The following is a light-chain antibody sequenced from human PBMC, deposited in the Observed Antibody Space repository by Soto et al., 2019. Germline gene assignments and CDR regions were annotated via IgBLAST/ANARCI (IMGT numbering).Light chain of an antibody. J-gene: IGKJ2*01. CDR2: DAS. CDR3: QQYEHLYT. V-gene: IGKV1-33*01. CDR1: QDISNN. Sequence: DIPMTQSPSSLSASVGDRVTITCQASQDISNNLNWYQQKPGKAPKFLIYDASHLETGVPSRFSGSGSGTHFTFTISSLQPEDIATYYCQQYEHLYTFGQGTKVEIK.